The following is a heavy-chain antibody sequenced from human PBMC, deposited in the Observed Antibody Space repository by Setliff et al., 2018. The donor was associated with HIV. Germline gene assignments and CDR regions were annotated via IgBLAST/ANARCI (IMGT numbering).Heavy chain of an antibody. D-gene: IGHD4-4*01. CDR3: ARDTELAYVDY. CDR2: ISRSGTII. Sequence: GGSLRLSCAASGFMFSDYAMSWVRQAPGKGLEWVSYISRSGTIIYYADSVKGRFTISRDNAKNSLYLQMNSLRAEDTAVYYCARDTELAYVDYWGQGTLVTVSS. J-gene: IGHJ4*02. CDR1: GFMFSDYA. V-gene: IGHV3-11*01.